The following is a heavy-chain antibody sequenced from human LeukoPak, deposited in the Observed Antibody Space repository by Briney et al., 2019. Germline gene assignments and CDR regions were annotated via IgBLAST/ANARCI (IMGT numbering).Heavy chain of an antibody. CDR3: ARGFYGSGSPFDY. D-gene: IGHD3-10*01. CDR1: GYSYTSYW. CDR2: IDPSDSYT. Sequence: GESLKISCKGSGYSYTSYWISWVRQMPGKGLEWMGRIDPSDSYTNYSPSFQGHVTISADKSISTAYLQWSSLKASDTAMYYCARGFYGSGSPFDYWGQGTLVTVSS. J-gene: IGHJ4*02. V-gene: IGHV5-10-1*01.